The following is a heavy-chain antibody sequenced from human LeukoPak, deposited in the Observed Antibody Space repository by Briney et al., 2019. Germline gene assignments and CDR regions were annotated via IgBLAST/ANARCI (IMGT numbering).Heavy chain of an antibody. CDR1: GYTFTGYY. CDR3: ARGTTVTTPFDY. CDR2: ISPNSGGR. Sequence: ASVKVSCKASGYTFTGYYMHWVRQAPGQGLEWMGWISPNSGGRNYAQKFQGRVTMTRDTSVSTAYMELSNLRSDDTAVYYCARGTTVTTPFDYWGQEPWSPSPQ. D-gene: IGHD4-17*01. V-gene: IGHV1-2*02. J-gene: IGHJ4*01.